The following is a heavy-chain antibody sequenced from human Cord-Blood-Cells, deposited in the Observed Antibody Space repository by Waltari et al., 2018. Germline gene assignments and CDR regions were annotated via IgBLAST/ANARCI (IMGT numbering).Heavy chain of an antibody. D-gene: IGHD2-2*01. CDR3: ARAPIVVVPAACDY. Sequence: QVQLQESGPGLVKPSETLSLTCAVSGYSISSGYYWGWIRQPPGKGLEWIGGIYHMGSTYYNPSLKSRVTISVDTAKNQFALKLSSVTAADTAVYYCARAPIVVVPAACDYWGQGTLVTVSS. V-gene: IGHV4-38-2*01. J-gene: IGHJ4*02. CDR1: GYSISSGYY. CDR2: IYHMGST.